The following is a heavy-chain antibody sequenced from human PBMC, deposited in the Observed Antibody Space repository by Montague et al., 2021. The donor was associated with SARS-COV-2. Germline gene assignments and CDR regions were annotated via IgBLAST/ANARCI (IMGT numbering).Heavy chain of an antibody. CDR2: IWYDGSNQ. CDR3: AREYSAPRWFGEYNRYGMDV. V-gene: IGHV3-33*08. D-gene: IGHD3-10*01. CDR1: GFTFSSYY. J-gene: IGHJ6*02. Sequence: SLRLSWAASGFTFSSYYMHWVRQAPGKGLEWVAVIWYDGSNQYYGDSVKGRFTISSDNSKNTLYLQMNSLRAEDTAVYYCAREYSAPRWFGEYNRYGMDVWGQGTTVTVSS.